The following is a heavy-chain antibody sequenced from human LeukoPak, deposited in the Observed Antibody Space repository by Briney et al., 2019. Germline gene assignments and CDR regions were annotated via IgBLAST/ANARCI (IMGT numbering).Heavy chain of an antibody. Sequence: PSETLSLTCTVSGGSISSYYWSRIRQPPGKGLEWIGYIYYSGSTNYNPSLKSRVTISVDTSKNQFSLKLSSVTAADTAVYYCARGPEGGSYAFDYWGQGTLVTVSS. V-gene: IGHV4-59*01. CDR1: GGSISSYY. J-gene: IGHJ4*02. D-gene: IGHD1-26*01. CDR2: IYYSGST. CDR3: ARGPEGGSYAFDY.